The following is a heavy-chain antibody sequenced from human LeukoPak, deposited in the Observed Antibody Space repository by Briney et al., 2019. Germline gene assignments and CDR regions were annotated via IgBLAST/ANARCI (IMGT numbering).Heavy chain of an antibody. Sequence: SETLSLTCTVSGGSISSGSYYWSWIRQPAGKGLEWIGRISSSGSTNYNPSLKSRVTMSVDTSKNQFSLKLSSVTAADTAVYYCARDVYYYDSSGYSNFDYWGQGTLVTVSS. CDR1: GGSISSGSYY. CDR3: ARDVYYYDSSGYSNFDY. CDR2: ISSSGST. D-gene: IGHD3-22*01. J-gene: IGHJ4*02. V-gene: IGHV4-61*02.